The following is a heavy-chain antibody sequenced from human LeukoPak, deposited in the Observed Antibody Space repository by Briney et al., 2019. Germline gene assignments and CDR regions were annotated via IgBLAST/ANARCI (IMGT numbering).Heavy chain of an antibody. V-gene: IGHV3-21*01. Sequence: GGSLRLSCAASGFTFSSYSMNWVRQAPGKGLEWVSSISSSSSYIYYADSVKGRFTISRDNAKNSLYLQMNSLGAEDTAVYYCAGGITGTSHGTDYWGQGTLVTVSS. CDR3: AGGITGTSHGTDY. J-gene: IGHJ4*02. CDR1: GFTFSSYS. D-gene: IGHD1-7*01. CDR2: ISSSSSYI.